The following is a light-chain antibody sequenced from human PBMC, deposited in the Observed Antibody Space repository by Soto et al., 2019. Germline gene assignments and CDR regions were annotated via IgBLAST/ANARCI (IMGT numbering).Light chain of an antibody. V-gene: IGKV3-15*01. Sequence: EILMTQSPVTLSVSPGERGTLSCRASQSVSSNLAWYQQKPGQAPSLLIYGAFTKATGIPARFSGTGSGTEFILTISSVQSEDLAFYCRQQYNAWPLTFGQGSKVDIK. J-gene: IGKJ1*01. CDR1: QSVSSN. CDR2: GAF. CDR3: QQYNAWPLT.